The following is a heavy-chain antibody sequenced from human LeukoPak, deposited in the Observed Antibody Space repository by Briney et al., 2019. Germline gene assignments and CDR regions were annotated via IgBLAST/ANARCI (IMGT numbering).Heavy chain of an antibody. CDR3: ARDMKGNLDY. D-gene: IGHD3-16*01. CDR2: INQDGGTR. Sequence: PGGSLRLSCAASGFTFSNTWMAWVRQAPGKGLDWVANINQDGGTRQYEDSVRGRFTISRDNAKNSLYLEMNSLRAEDTGLYHCARDMKGNLDYWGQGTLVTVSS. CDR1: GFTFSNTW. J-gene: IGHJ4*02. V-gene: IGHV3-7*01.